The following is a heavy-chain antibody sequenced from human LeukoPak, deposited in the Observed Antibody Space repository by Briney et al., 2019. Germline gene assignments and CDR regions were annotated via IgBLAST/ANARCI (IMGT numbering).Heavy chain of an antibody. D-gene: IGHD4-23*01. CDR2: INHNSGGK. CDR3: ARGHDYGGNWILLFDY. J-gene: IGHJ4*02. CDR1: GYTFTGYY. V-gene: IGHV1-2*02. Sequence: ASVKVSCKASGYTFTGYYMHCVRHAPGQGLEWMGWINHNSGGKNYAQEFQGRGTMTRDTSISTAHIELSRLRSDDTAVYYCARGHDYGGNWILLFDYWGERTLVTVSS.